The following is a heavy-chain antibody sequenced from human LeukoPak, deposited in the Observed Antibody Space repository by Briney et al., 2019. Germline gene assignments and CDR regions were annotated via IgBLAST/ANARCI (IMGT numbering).Heavy chain of an antibody. Sequence: SETLSLTCAVYGGSFSGYYWSWIRQPPGKGLEWIGEINHSGSTNYNPSLKSRVTISVDTSKNQFSLKLSSVTAADTAVYYCARWGVPAANDYWGQGTLVTVSS. J-gene: IGHJ4*02. CDR1: GGSFSGYY. V-gene: IGHV4-34*01. D-gene: IGHD2-2*01. CDR2: INHSGST. CDR3: ARWGVPAANDY.